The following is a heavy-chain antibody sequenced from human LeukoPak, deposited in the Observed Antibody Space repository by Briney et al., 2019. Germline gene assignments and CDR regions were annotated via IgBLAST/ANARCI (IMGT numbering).Heavy chain of an antibody. Sequence: GGSLRLSCAASGFTFSSYGMHWVRQAPGKGLEWVAVISYDGSNKYYADSVKGRFTISRDNSKNTLYLLMNSLRAEDTAVYYCAKDPQFREYQLPTYFDYWGQGTLVTVSS. V-gene: IGHV3-30*18. J-gene: IGHJ4*02. CDR1: GFTFSSYG. CDR3: AKDPQFREYQLPTYFDY. CDR2: ISYDGSNK. D-gene: IGHD2-2*01.